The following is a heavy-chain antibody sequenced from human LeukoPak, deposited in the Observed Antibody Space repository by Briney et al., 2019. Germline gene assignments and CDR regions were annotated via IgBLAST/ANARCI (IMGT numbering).Heavy chain of an antibody. D-gene: IGHD1-26*01. J-gene: IGHJ3*02. V-gene: IGHV3-30-3*01. CDR3: AREGDWELQGAFDI. Sequence: GRSLRLSCAASGFTFSSYAMHWVRQAPGKGLEWVAVISYDGSNKYYADSVKGRFTISRDNSKNTLYLQMNSLRAEDTAVYYCAREGDWELQGAFDIWGQGTMDTVSS. CDR2: ISYDGSNK. CDR1: GFTFSSYA.